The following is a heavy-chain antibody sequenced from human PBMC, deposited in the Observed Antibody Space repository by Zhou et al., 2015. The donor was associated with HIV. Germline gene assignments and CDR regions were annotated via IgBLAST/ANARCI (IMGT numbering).Heavy chain of an antibody. V-gene: IGHV1-69*01. CDR2: IIPIFGTA. CDR3: ARGTTTSYFDS. D-gene: IGHD1-1*01. J-gene: IGHJ4*02. CDR1: GGSFSNYA. Sequence: QVQLVQSGAEVQKPGSSVKVSCKASGGSFSNYAISWVRQAPGQGLEWMGGIIPIFGTANYVQKFQGRVAITADESTSTVYMDLNSLRSGDTDVYYCARGTTTSYFDSWGQGTLVTVSS.